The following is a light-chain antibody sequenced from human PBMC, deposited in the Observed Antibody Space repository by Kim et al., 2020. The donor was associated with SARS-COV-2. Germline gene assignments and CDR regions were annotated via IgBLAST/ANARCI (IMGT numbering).Light chain of an antibody. J-gene: IGKJ1*01. Sequence: DIQLTQSPSSLSASVGDTVTITCRASQSVTSFLIWYQQKPGKAPNLLLYGASTLQTGVPSRFTGSGSGTDFTLTITSLQPEDSATYFCQHNYASPWTFGQGTKLEI. CDR3: QHNYASPWT. CDR2: GAS. V-gene: IGKV1-39*01. CDR1: QSVTSF.